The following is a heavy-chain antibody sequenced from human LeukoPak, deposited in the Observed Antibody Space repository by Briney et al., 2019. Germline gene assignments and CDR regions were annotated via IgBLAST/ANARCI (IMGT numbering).Heavy chain of an antibody. J-gene: IGHJ4*02. D-gene: IGHD3-3*01. CDR2: VHLDGRT. Sequence: PSETLSLTCDVSVGSVTSTNWWTWVGPPPGKGLEWIGEVHLDGRTNYNPSLKSRLIMSVDLPENHISLKLTSVTAADTAVYYCAREGGFYRPLDYAGQGTRVSVSS. CDR1: VGSVTSTNW. CDR3: AREGGFYRPLDY. V-gene: IGHV4-4*02.